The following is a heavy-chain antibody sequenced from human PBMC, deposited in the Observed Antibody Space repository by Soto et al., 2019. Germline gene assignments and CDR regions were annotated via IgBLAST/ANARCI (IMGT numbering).Heavy chain of an antibody. V-gene: IGHV3-23*01. CDR2: ISGSGGST. D-gene: IGHD5-18*01. CDR3: AKRTAAGAMVTRYYYYGMDV. CDR1: GFTFSSYA. J-gene: IGHJ6*02. Sequence: VGSLRLSCAASGFTFSSYAMSWVRQAPGKGLEWVSAISGSGGSTYYADSVKGRFTISRDNSKDTLYLQMNSLRAEDTAVYYCAKRTAAGAMVTRYYYYGMDVWGQGTTVTVSS.